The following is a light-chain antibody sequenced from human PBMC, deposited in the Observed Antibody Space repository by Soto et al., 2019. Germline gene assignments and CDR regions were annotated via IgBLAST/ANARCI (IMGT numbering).Light chain of an antibody. V-gene: IGKV4-1*01. CDR2: WAS. Sequence: DIVMTQSPDSLAVSLGERATINCKSSQSVLYSSNNKNYLAWYQQKPGQPPKLXIYWASTRESGVPDRFSGSGSGTDFTLTISSLQAEDVAVYYCQQYYSTTLTFGGGTRLEIK. J-gene: IGKJ5*01. CDR1: QSVLYSSNNKNY. CDR3: QQYYSTTLT.